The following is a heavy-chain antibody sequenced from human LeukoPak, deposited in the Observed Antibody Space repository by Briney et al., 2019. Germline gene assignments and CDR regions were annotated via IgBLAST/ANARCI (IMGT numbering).Heavy chain of an antibody. V-gene: IGHV1-2*02. J-gene: IGHJ5*02. CDR3: ARDGTGSRPFDP. D-gene: IGHD6-13*01. CDR2: INPNSGGT. Sequence: ASVKASCKASGYTFTGYYMHWVRQAPGQGLEWMGWINPNSGGTNYAQKFQGRVTMTRDTSISTAYMELSRLRSDDTAVYYCARDGTGSRPFDPWGQGTLVTVSS. CDR1: GYTFTGYY.